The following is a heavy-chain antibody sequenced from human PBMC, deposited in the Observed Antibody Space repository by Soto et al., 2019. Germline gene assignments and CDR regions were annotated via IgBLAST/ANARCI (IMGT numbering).Heavy chain of an antibody. V-gene: IGHV3-11*06. Sequence: QVQLVESGGDLVKPGGSLRLSCAASGFTFSDFYMSWVRQAPGKGLEWVSYISSSSRYTNYADSVRGRFTISRDNTKNSLYLQMNSLRAEDTAVYFCARGGGSGSYKDYWGQGTLVTVSS. CDR2: ISSSSRYT. CDR1: GFTFSDFY. D-gene: IGHD6-19*01. CDR3: ARGGGSGSYKDY. J-gene: IGHJ4*02.